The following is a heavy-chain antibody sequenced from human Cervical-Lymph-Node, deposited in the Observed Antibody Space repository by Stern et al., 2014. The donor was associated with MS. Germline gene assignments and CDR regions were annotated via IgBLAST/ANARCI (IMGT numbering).Heavy chain of an antibody. CDR2: INPNSGGT. J-gene: IGHJ4*02. Sequence: VQLVESGTEVKKPGASVKVSCKASGYIVTAYYMHWVRQAPGQGLEWMGVINPNSGGTKYAQKFQGRVTMTRDTSINTVYMELSRLKSDDTAVYYCARVPRRTSTRTSMFYFDFWGQGTLVTVSS. V-gene: IGHV1-2*02. CDR1: GYIVTAYY. D-gene: IGHD2-2*01. CDR3: ARVPRRTSTRTSMFYFDF.